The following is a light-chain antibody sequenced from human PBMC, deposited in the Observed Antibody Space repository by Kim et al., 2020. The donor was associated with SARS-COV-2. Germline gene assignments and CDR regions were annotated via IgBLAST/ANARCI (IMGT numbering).Light chain of an antibody. CDR1: SSDVGGYKY. Sequence: GQSVNISCTGTSSDVGGYKYVSWDQHHPGTAPKLVIFDVNQRPSGVPDRFSGSKSGNTASLIISGLQAEDEADYHCCAYAGTYTWVFGGGTQLTVL. J-gene: IGLJ2*01. CDR3: CAYAGTYTWV. V-gene: IGLV2-11*01. CDR2: DVN.